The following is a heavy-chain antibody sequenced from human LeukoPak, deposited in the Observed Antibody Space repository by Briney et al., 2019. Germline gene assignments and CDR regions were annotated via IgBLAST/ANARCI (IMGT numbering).Heavy chain of an antibody. CDR3: ARGRGYSYGYGGTPFYP. CDR2: INTNTGNP. CDR1: GYTFTSYG. Sequence: GASVKVSCKASGYTFTSYGISWVRQAPGQGLEWMGWINTNTGNPTYAQGFTGRFVFSLDTSVSTAYLQISSLKAEDTAVYYCARGRGYSYGYGGTPFYPWGQGTLVTVSS. J-gene: IGHJ5*02. D-gene: IGHD5-18*01. V-gene: IGHV7-4-1*02.